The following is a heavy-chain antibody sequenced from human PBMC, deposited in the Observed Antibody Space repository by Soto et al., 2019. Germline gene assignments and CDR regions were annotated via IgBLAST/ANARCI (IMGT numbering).Heavy chain of an antibody. CDR1: GGSISSSSYY. CDR2: IYYSGST. Sequence: PSETLSLTCTVSGGSISSSSYYWGWIRQPPGKGLEWIGSIYYSGSTYYNPSLKSRVTISVDTSKNQFSLKLSSVTAADTAVYYCATPTMIVGHDSYYATDVWGQGTSVTLSS. CDR3: ATPTMIVGHDSYYATDV. D-gene: IGHD3-22*01. V-gene: IGHV4-39*01. J-gene: IGHJ6*02.